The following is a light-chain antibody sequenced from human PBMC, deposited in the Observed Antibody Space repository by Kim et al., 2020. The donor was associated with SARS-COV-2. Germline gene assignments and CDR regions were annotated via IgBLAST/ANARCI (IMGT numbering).Light chain of an antibody. Sequence: DIQMTQSPSSLAVSVGDRVTITCRASQNINSFLNWYQQRPGKAPKLLIYAASTLQIGVPSRFSGSGSGTDFTLTITSLQPEDFATYYCQQSHTAPLLTFGGGTKVDIK. CDR3: QQSHTAPLLT. CDR2: AAS. J-gene: IGKJ4*01. V-gene: IGKV1-39*01. CDR1: QNINSF.